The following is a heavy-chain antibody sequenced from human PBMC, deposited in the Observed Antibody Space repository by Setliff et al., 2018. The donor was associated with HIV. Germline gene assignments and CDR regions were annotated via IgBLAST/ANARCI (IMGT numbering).Heavy chain of an antibody. Sequence: SETLSLTCTVSGGSFTTYHWSWLRQPPGKELEWIGYFYTSGSTNYNPSLKSRVTISIDTSKNQFSLKLNAVTAADTAVYYCARRPPLTTGREYYFDFWGQGTLVTVS. J-gene: IGHJ4*02. V-gene: IGHV4-4*09. D-gene: IGHD1-1*01. CDR3: ARRPPLTTGREYYFDF. CDR1: GGSFTTYH. CDR2: FYTSGST.